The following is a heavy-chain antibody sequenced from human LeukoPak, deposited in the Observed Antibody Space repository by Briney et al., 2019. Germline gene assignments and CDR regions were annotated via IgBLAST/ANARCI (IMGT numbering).Heavy chain of an antibody. CDR3: ARENSGSCDY. CDR2: INHSGST. D-gene: IGHD1-26*01. J-gene: IGHJ4*02. V-gene: IGHV4-34*01. Sequence: SETLSLTCAVYGGSFSGYYWSWIRQPPGKGLEWIGEINHSGSTNYNPSLKSRVTISVDTSKNQFSLKLSSVTAADTAVYYCARENSGSCDYWGQGTLVTVSS. CDR1: GGSFSGYY.